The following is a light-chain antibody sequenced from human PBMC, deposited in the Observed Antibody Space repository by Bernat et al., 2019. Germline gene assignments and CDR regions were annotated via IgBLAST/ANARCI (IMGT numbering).Light chain of an antibody. Sequence: EIVLTQSPATLSLSPGERATLSCRASQSLNSYLAWYQKKPGQAPRLLIYDASTRAIGIPARFSGSGSETDYTLTISSLEPEDFAVYYCQQRSKWPPWSFGQGTKVEIK. CDR2: DAS. CDR1: QSLNSY. CDR3: QQRSKWPPWS. J-gene: IGKJ1*01. V-gene: IGKV3-11*01.